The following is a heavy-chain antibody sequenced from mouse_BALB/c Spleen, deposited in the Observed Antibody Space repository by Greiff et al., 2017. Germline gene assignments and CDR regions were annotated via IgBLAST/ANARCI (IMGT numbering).Heavy chain of an antibody. CDR3: ARRRYGYDYYFDY. CDR1: GYSFTSYY. CDR2: IDPFNGGT. Sequence: EVQLQESGPELMKPGASVKISCKASGYSFTSYYMHWVKQSHGKSLEWIGYIDPFNGGTSYNQKFKGKATLTVDKSSSTAYMHLSSLTSEDSAVYYCARRRYGYDYYFDYWGQGTTLTVSS. D-gene: IGHD2-2*01. J-gene: IGHJ2*01. V-gene: IGHV1S135*01.